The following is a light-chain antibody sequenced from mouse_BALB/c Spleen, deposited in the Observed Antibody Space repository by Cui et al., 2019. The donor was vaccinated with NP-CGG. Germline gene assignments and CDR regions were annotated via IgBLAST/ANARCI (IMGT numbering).Light chain of an antibody. CDR2: GTN. CDR3: ALWYSNHWV. J-gene: IGLJ1*01. V-gene: IGLV1*01. CDR1: IGAVTTSNY. Sequence: QAVVTQESALTTSPGATVTITCRSSIGAVTTSNYANWVQEKPDHLFTGLIGGTNNRAPGVPARFSGSLIGDKAALTITGAQTEDEAIYFCALWYSNHWVFGGGTKLTVL.